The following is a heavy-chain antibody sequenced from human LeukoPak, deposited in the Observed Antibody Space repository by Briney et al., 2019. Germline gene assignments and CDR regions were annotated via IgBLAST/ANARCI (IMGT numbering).Heavy chain of an antibody. D-gene: IGHD3-10*01. Sequence: ASVKVSCKASGYTFANYSINWVRQAPGQGLEWMGWISAYNGNTNYAQKLRGRVTMTTDTSTSTAYMELRSLRSDDTAVYYCARDGPYGSGNYFDYWGQGTTVTVSS. V-gene: IGHV1-18*01. CDR3: ARDGPYGSGNYFDY. CDR2: ISAYNGNT. J-gene: IGHJ4*03. CDR1: GYTFANYS.